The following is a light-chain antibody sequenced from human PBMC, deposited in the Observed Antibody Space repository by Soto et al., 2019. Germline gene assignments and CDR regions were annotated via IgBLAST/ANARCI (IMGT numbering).Light chain of an antibody. V-gene: IGKV3-20*01. CDR2: GAS. CDR3: QQYGSSPLYT. J-gene: IGKJ2*01. CDR1: KSFSSSY. Sequence: EMVLTQSPGTLSLSPGERATLSCRASKSFSSSYLAWYQQKPGQAPRLLIYGASSRATGIPDRFSGSGSGTDFTLTISRLEPEDFAVYYCQQYGSSPLYTFGQGTKLEIK.